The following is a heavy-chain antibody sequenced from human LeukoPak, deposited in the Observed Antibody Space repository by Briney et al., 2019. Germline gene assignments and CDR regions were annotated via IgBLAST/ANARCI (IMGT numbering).Heavy chain of an antibody. V-gene: IGHV3-15*01. J-gene: IGHJ6*04. D-gene: IGHD1-26*01. CDR1: GFTFSNAW. Sequence: PGGSLRLSCAASGFTFSNAWMSWVPQAPGKGLEWVGRIKSKTDGRTTDYAETVKGRFTTSRDDSKNTLYLQMNSLKTEGTAVYYCTTAVRGSYYYYYGMDVWGEATTVTVHS. CDR2: IKSKTDGRTT. CDR3: TTAVRGSYYYYYGMDV.